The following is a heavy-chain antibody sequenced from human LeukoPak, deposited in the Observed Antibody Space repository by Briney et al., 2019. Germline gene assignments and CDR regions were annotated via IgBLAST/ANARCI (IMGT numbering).Heavy chain of an antibody. Sequence: SQTLSLTCVISGDSFSSNRACWTWLRQSQSRGLEWRGRTYYRCKWYNDSAVFMESLISIKADTCNTQFLLKLNSMTPENTAVYYCSRSDGASDFDYWGQGTLVTVSS. CDR3: SRSDGASDFDY. CDR1: GDSFSSNRAC. V-gene: IGHV6-1*03. CDR2: TYYRCKWYN. D-gene: IGHD5-24*01. J-gene: IGHJ4*02.